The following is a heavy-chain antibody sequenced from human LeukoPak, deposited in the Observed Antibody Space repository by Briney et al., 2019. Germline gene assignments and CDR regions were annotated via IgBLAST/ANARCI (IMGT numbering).Heavy chain of an antibody. CDR1: GESVSSNSAA. D-gene: IGHD1-1*01. CDR3: ARDPRDGNWKNRWFDP. CDR2: TYYGSKWYN. Sequence: SQTLSLTCGISGESVSSNSAAWNWIRQSPSRGLEWLGRTYYGSKWYNDYAVSVKSRISINPDTSVNQVSLQLNSVTPEDTAVYYCARDPRDGNWKNRWFDPLGPGNPGHRLL. V-gene: IGHV6-1*01. J-gene: IGHJ5*02.